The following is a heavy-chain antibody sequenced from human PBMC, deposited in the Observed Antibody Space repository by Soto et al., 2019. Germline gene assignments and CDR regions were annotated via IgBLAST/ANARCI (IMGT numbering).Heavy chain of an antibody. D-gene: IGHD2-2*01. J-gene: IGHJ5*02. V-gene: IGHV1-8*01. CDR2: MNPKSGNT. Sequence: ASVKVSCKASGYTFATYDINWVRQATGQGLEWMGWMNPKSGNTGYAQKYQGRVTMTRDTSISTTYMELSSLRSEDTAVYYCARGRCTSTSCTFAPGGKEPLVTV. CDR1: GYTFATYD. CDR3: ARGRCTSTSCTFAP.